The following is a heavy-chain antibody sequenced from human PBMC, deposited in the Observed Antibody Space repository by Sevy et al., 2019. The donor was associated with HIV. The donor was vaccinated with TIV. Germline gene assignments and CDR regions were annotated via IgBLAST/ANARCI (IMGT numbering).Heavy chain of an antibody. Sequence: GGSLRLSCAASGFTFSDYYMSWIRQAPGKGLEWVSYISRSGRTINYADSVKGRFTISRDNAKNSLYLQSNSLRAEDTAVYYCARENTMIEEPGWFDPWGQGTLVTVSS. CDR1: GFTFSDYY. CDR3: ARENTMIEEPGWFDP. V-gene: IGHV3-11*01. D-gene: IGHD3-22*01. J-gene: IGHJ5*02. CDR2: ISRSGRTI.